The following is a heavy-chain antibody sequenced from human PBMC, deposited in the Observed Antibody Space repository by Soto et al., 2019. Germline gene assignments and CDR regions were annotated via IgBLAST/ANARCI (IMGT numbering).Heavy chain of an antibody. CDR3: AVPGAGDFDY. CDR1: GASISTNNW. CDR2: VYHSGST. V-gene: IGHV4-4*02. D-gene: IGHD6-13*01. Sequence: SETLSLTCAVSGASISTNNWWSWVRQPPGKGLEWIGEVYHSGSTNCNPSLKSRVTVSIDKSKNQFSLRLTSMTAADTAVYYCAVPGAGDFDYWSQGTLVTVSS. J-gene: IGHJ4*02.